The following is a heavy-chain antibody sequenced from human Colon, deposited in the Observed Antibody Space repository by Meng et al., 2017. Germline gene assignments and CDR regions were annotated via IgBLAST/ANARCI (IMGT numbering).Heavy chain of an antibody. CDR3: AHTLYYYGSGSYPNY. J-gene: IGHJ4*02. CDR2: IYWNDDK. D-gene: IGHD3-10*01. CDR1: GFSLSTSGVG. V-gene: IGHV2-5*01. Sequence: SGPTLVKPTQTLSLTCTFSGFSLSTSGVGVGWIRQPPGKALEWLALIYWNDDKRYSPSLKSRLTITKDTSKNQVVLTMTNMDPVDTATYYCAHTLYYYGSGSYPNYWGQGKLVTVSS.